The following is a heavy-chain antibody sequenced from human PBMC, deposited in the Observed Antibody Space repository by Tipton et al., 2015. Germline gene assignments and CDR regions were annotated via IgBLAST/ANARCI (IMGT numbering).Heavy chain of an antibody. CDR2: MFAGGNT. V-gene: IGHV3-53*01. D-gene: IGHD3-3*01. CDR3: ARDLEHGMDV. Sequence: GSLRLSCAASGFTVNTKYIHWVRQAPGKRLEWVALMFAGGNTIYADSVKGRFTISRDNSQNTLYLQMNSLRVEDTAVYYCARDLEHGMDVWGQGTTVTVSS. CDR1: GFTVNTKY. J-gene: IGHJ6*02.